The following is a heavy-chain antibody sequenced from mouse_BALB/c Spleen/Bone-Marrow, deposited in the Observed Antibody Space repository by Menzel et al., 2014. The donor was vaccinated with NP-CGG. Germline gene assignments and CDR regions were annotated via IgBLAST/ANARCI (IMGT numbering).Heavy chain of an antibody. CDR1: GYAFTNYF. CDR2: INPGSGGA. Sequence: QVQLQQSGAELVRPGTPVKVSCKASGYAFTNYFMEWVKQRPGQGLEWIGVINPGSGGANYNEKFKGKAILTADKSSSTAYMQLSSLTSDDSAVYFCIRELVRGFGYWGQGTPVTVSA. CDR3: IRELVRGFGY. J-gene: IGHJ3*01. D-gene: IGHD2-14*01. V-gene: IGHV1-54*01.